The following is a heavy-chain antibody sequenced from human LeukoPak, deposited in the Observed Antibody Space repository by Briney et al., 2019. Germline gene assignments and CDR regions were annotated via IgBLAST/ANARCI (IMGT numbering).Heavy chain of an antibody. CDR2: ILNDGSQE. D-gene: IGHD3-16*01. J-gene: IGHJ3*02. CDR3: ARDDALGDNALDI. CDR1: GFTFSSYG. Sequence: GGSLRLSCTASGFTFSSYGMHWVRQAPGKGLEWVAVILNDGSQEKYADSVKGRFTIPRDNSKNTLFLQMNSLRAEDTAVYYCARDDALGDNALDIWGQGTMVTVSS. V-gene: IGHV3-33*01.